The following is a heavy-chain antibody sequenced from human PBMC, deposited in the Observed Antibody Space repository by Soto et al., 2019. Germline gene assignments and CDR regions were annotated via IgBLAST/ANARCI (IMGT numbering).Heavy chain of an antibody. CDR1: GGSFSGYY. D-gene: IGHD3-22*01. CDR3: ARGISMIVEVQKDAPDKYYFDS. J-gene: IGHJ4*02. V-gene: IGHV4-34*01. Sequence: VQLQQWGAGLLKPSKTLSLTCAVYGGSFSGYYWTWIRQPPGKGLEWIGEINHSGSTNSNPSLKDGLTISVDTSKKQFSLTLSSVTAADTAVYYCARGISMIVEVQKDAPDKYYFDSWGQGTLVTVSS. CDR2: INHSGST.